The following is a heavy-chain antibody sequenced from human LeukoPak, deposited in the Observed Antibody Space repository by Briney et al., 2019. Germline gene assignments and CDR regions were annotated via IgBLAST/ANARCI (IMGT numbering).Heavy chain of an antibody. CDR1: GYSFTNYA. CDR3: ARALDSLGGLSLPDY. V-gene: IGHV7-4-1*02. D-gene: IGHD3-16*02. CDR2: IHPSTGNP. J-gene: IGHJ4*02. Sequence: GASVKVSCKASGYSFTNYAMNWVRQAPGQGLEFMGWIHPSTGNPAYAQGFSGRFVFSLDTSVTTTYLQITDLKPEDTAVYFCARALDSLGGLSLPDYWGQGTLVTVSS.